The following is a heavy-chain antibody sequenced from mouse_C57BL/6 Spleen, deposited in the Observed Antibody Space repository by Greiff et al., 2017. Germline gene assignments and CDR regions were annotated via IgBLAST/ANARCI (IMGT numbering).Heavy chain of an antibody. CDR3: ARHYGSSYYFDY. Sequence: EVKLVESGGDLVKPGGSLKLSCAASGFTFSSYGMSWVRQTPDKRLEWVATISSGGSYTYYPDSVKGRITISRDHAKNTLYLQMSRLKSEDTTMYYCARHYGSSYYFDYWGQGTTLTVSS. CDR2: ISSGGSYT. D-gene: IGHD1-1*01. V-gene: IGHV5-6*01. J-gene: IGHJ2*01. CDR1: GFTFSSYG.